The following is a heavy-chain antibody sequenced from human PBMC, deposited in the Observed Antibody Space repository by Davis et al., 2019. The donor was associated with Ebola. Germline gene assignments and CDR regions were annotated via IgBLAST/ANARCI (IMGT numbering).Heavy chain of an antibody. CDR2: IIPIFGTA. J-gene: IGHJ3*02. D-gene: IGHD5-18*01. CDR3: ARRAGYGRDDAFDI. CDR1: GGTFSSYA. V-gene: IGHV1-69*06. Sequence: AASVKVSCKASGGTFSSYAISWVRQAPGQGLEWMGGIIPIFGTANYAQKFQGRVTITADKSTSTAYMELSSLRSEDTAVYYCARRAGYGRDDAFDIWGQGTMVTVSS.